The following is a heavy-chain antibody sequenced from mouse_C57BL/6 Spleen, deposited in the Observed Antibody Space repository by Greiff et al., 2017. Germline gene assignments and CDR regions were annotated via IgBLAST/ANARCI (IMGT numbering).Heavy chain of an antibody. CDR3: ARDYYGNSFFDY. J-gene: IGHJ2*01. Sequence: EVKLMESGGGLVKPGGSLKLSCAASGFTFSDYGMHWVRQAPEKGLEWVAYISSGSSTIYYADTVKGRFTISRDNAKNTLFLQMTSLRSEDTAMYSCARDYYGNSFFDYWGQGTTLTVSS. CDR1: GFTFSDYG. CDR2: ISSGSSTI. D-gene: IGHD2-1*01. V-gene: IGHV5-17*01.